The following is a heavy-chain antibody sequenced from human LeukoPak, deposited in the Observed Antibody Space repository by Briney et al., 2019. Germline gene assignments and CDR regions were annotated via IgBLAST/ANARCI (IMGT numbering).Heavy chain of an antibody. D-gene: IGHD4-17*01. CDR1: GVSFDDYY. Sequence: PSETLSLTCAVSGVSFDDYYWAWVRQTPGKGLEWIGEINHSGYTNDSPSLKSRVTLSIDTSRKQFPLNLRSVTVADAGIYYCTRMTTGHDYWGQGTLVTVSS. CDR3: TRMTTGHDY. J-gene: IGHJ4*02. CDR2: INHSGYT. V-gene: IGHV4-34*01.